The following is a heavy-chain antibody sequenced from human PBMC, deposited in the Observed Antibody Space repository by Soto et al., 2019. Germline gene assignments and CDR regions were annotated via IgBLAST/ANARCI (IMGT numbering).Heavy chain of an antibody. Sequence: QVPLQESGPGLVKPSGTRSINCAVSGGSISNSNWCRWVRHPPGKGLEWIGEVYRTGSTNYNPSLESRLTISVDKSKNQFSLKLTSVTAADTAVYYCARARATIAAAAIFDCWGQGTLVTVSS. J-gene: IGHJ4*02. CDR1: GGSISNSNW. CDR2: VYRTGST. D-gene: IGHD6-13*01. CDR3: ARARATIAAAAIFDC. V-gene: IGHV4-4*02.